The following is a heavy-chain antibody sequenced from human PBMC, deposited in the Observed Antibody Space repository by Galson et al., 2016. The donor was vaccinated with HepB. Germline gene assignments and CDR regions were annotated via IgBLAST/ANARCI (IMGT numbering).Heavy chain of an antibody. J-gene: IGHJ4*02. CDR2: IIPILGVT. CDR1: GGTLSNYA. Sequence: SVKVSCKVSGGTLSNYAFSWVRQAPGQGLEWMGRIIPILGVTNYAQKFQGRVTMTADKSTSTAYMELSSLRSEDTAVYYCARVHRVAARSGDFFDYWGQGTLVTVSA. CDR3: ARVHRVAARSGDFFDY. D-gene: IGHD6-6*01. V-gene: IGHV1-69*04.